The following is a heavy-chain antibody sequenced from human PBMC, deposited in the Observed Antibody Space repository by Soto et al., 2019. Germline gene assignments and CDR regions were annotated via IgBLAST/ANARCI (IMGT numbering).Heavy chain of an antibody. CDR3: ARELYSSSLVFGY. Sequence: GASVKVSCKASGGTFSSYAISWVRQAPGQGLEWMGGIIPIFGTANYAQKFQGRVTITADESTSTAYMELSSLRSEDTAVYYCARELYSSSLVFGYWGQGTLVTVSS. CDR1: GGTFSSYA. CDR2: IIPIFGTA. V-gene: IGHV1-69*13. D-gene: IGHD6-6*01. J-gene: IGHJ4*02.